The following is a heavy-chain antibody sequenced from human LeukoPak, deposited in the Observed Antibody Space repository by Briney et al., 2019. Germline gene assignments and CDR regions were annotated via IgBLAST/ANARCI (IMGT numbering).Heavy chain of an antibody. V-gene: IGHV1-46*01. CDR3: AREVSHDFDY. CDR1: GYTFTSYG. CDR2: INPSGGST. Sequence: GASVKVSCKASGYTFTSYGISWVRQAPGQGLEWMGIINPSGGSTSYAQKFQGRVTMTRDMSTSTVYMELSSLRSEDTAVYYCAREVSHDFDYWGQGTLVTVSS. J-gene: IGHJ4*02.